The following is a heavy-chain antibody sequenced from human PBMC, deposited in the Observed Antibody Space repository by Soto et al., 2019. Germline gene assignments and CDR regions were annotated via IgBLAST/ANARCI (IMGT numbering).Heavy chain of an antibody. CDR3: ARHEWLQLWLVTEY. V-gene: IGHV4-39*01. Sequence: PSETLSLTCSVSGDSISSSTNYWGWIRQPPGKGLEWIGTIYHSGNTYYNPTLKSRVAISVDMSKNQFSLRLNSVTAADTAVYYCARHEWLQLWLVTEYWGQGALVTSPQ. CDR1: GDSISSSTNY. CDR2: IYHSGNT. J-gene: IGHJ4*02. D-gene: IGHD5-18*01.